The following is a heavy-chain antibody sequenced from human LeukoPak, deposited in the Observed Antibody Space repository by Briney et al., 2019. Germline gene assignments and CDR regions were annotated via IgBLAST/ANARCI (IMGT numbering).Heavy chain of an antibody. D-gene: IGHD2-8*01. CDR1: GYTFTGSD. J-gene: IGHJ3*02. V-gene: IGHV1-46*01. CDR3: ARQRGGQYEDAFDI. CDR2: INPSGGTT. Sequence: GSVKVSCKASGYTFTGSDMHWVRQAPGQGLEWMGIINPSGGTTIYAQKFQGRVTMTRDTSTSTVYMELSSLRSEDTAVYYCARQRGGQYEDAFDIWGQGTMVTVSS.